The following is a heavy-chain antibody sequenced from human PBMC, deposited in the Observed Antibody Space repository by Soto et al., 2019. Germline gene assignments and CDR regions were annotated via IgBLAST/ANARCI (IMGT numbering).Heavy chain of an antibody. CDR3: VRDRGYPDSFDV. V-gene: IGHV3-74*01. Sequence: PGGSLRLSCAASGFTFRSYWMHWVRQAPGKGLVWVSRINSGGSRTNYADSVKGRFTIYRDNAENTLYLQMNSLKAEDTAVYYCVRDRGYPDSFDVWGRGTLVTVSS. CDR1: GFTFRSYW. CDR2: INSGGSRT. D-gene: IGHD3-10*01. J-gene: IGHJ3*01.